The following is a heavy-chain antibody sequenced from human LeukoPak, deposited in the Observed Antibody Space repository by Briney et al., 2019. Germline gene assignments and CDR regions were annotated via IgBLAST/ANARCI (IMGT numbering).Heavy chain of an antibody. CDR3: TTDIVATILGY. Sequence: GGSLRLSCAAAGFTFSNAWMSWVRQAPGKGLEWVGRIKSKTDGGTTDYAAPVKGRFTISRDDSKNTLYLQMNSLKTEDTAVYYCTTDIVATILGYWGQGTLVTVSS. V-gene: IGHV3-15*01. CDR2: IKSKTDGGTT. D-gene: IGHD5-12*01. CDR1: GFTFSNAW. J-gene: IGHJ4*02.